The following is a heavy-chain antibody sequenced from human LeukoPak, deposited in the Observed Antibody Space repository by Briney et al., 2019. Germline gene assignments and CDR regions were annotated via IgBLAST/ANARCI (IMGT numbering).Heavy chain of an antibody. J-gene: IGHJ5*02. D-gene: IGHD3-16*01. CDR2: INHSGST. CDR3: ARGEPLRLGELDYFDP. CDR1: GGSFSGYY. V-gene: IGHV4-34*01. Sequence: PSETLSLTCAVYGGSFSGYYWSWIRQPPGKGMEWIGEINHSGSTNYNASLKSRVTISLDTSKNQLSLKLTSVTAADTAVYYCARGEPLRLGELDYFDPWSQGTLVTVSS.